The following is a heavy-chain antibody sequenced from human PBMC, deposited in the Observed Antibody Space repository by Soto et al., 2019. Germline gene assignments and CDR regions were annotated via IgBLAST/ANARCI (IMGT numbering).Heavy chain of an antibody. CDR1: GHTFHNYA. CDR3: AKVSRGIGVVPAAVN. D-gene: IGHD2-2*01. Sequence: EVQLLESGGGLEQPGGSLRLSCVGSGHTFHNYAMTWVRQAPGKGLEWVSGISGSGGSTYYADSVRGRFTISRDDSKNTLYLQMNSLRAEDTAVYYCAKVSRGIGVVPAAVNWGQGTLVIVSS. CDR2: ISGSGGST. V-gene: IGHV3-23*01. J-gene: IGHJ4*02.